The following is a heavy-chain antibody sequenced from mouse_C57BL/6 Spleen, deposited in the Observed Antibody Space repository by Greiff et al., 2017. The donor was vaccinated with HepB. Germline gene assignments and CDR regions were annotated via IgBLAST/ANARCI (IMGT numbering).Heavy chain of an antibody. CDR2: ISNGGGST. CDR3: ARHATTAAMDY. CDR1: GFTFSDYY. D-gene: IGHD1-2*01. J-gene: IGHJ4*01. Sequence: EVKVEESGGGLVQPGGSLKLSCAASGFTFSDYYMYWVRQTPEKRLEWVAYISNGGGSTYYPDTVKGRFTISRDNAKNTLYLQMSRLKSEDTAMYYCARHATTAAMDYWGQGTSVTVSS. V-gene: IGHV5-12*01.